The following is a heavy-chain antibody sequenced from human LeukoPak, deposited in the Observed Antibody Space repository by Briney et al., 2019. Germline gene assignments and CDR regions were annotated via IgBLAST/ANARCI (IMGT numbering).Heavy chain of an antibody. CDR3: ARKAGYYYGSGDY. Sequence: GGSLRLSCAASGFTFSSYTMNWVREAPGKGLEWVSGISGSGGRTYYADSVKGRFSISRDNSKNTRYLQMNSLRAEDTAVYYCARKAGYYYGSGDYWGQGTLVTVSS. V-gene: IGHV3-23*01. D-gene: IGHD3-10*01. J-gene: IGHJ4*02. CDR1: GFTFSSYT. CDR2: ISGSGGRT.